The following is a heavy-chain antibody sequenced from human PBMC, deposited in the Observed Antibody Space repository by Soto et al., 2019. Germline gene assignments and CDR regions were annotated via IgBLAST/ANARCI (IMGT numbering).Heavy chain of an antibody. CDR1: GYTFTSYG. Sequence: ASVKVSCKASGYTFTSYGISWVRQAPGQGLEWMGWINANNGNTNYAQKLQGRVTMTRNTSISTAYMELSSLRSDDTAVYYCARVSGRNYYYYMDVWGKGTTVTVSS. CDR2: INANNGNT. CDR3: ARVSGRNYYYYMDV. D-gene: IGHD3-10*01. V-gene: IGHV1-18*01. J-gene: IGHJ6*03.